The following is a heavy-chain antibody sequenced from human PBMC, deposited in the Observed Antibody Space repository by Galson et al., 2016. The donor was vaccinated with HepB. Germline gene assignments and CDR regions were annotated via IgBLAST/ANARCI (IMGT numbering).Heavy chain of an antibody. CDR2: IYTGGVT. D-gene: IGHD3-16*01. V-gene: IGHV3-53*01. Sequence: SLRLSCAASGFSFSNYAMNWVRQAPGKGLEWVSLIYTGGVTYYADSVKGRFTISRDNSKNPLYLQMNSLRAEDTAVYYCARGGRNRINDAFDMWGQGTMVTVSS. CDR3: ARGGRNRINDAFDM. J-gene: IGHJ3*02. CDR1: GFSFSNYA.